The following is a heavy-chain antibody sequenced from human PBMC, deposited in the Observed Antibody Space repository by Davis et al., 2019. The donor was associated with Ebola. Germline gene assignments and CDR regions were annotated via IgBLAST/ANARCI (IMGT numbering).Heavy chain of an antibody. D-gene: IGHD2-21*01. V-gene: IGHV3-23*01. J-gene: IGHJ4*02. Sequence: GESLKISCAASGFTFSNYVMSWVRQAPGKGLEWVSLIADSGDVTDYADSVKGRFTVSRDNSKNTLYLQMNSLRAEDTAVYYCEKSTSAPVMFGSWGQGTLGTVPS. CDR1: GFTFSNYV. CDR2: IADSGDVT. CDR3: EKSTSAPVMFGS.